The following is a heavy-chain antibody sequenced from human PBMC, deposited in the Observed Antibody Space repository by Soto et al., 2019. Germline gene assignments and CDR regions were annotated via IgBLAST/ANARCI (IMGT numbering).Heavy chain of an antibody. CDR1: GGSIISYY. J-gene: IGHJ4*02. D-gene: IGHD6-19*01. CDR3: AREVRSNTGWYWDY. CDR2: IHPSGST. Sequence: QVQLQESGPGLVKPSATLSLTCTVSGGSIISYYWSWIRQSPEKGLEWIGYIHPSGSTLYNPSLNNRATVSLDRSNNQFSLKLTSVTAADTALYYCAREVRSNTGWYWDYWGQGTLVTVSS. V-gene: IGHV4-59*01.